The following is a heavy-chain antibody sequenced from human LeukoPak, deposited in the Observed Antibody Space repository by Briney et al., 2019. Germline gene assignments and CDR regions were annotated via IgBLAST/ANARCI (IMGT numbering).Heavy chain of an antibody. Sequence: SETLSLTCTVSGGSIRSYYWSWIRQPPGKGLEWIGYVFYDGDTTSNPSLKSRVTISVDTSKNQFSLRLTSVTAAHTAVYYCAREEMAATPRRIGAFDIWGHGTMVTVSS. V-gene: IGHV4-59*01. CDR1: GGSIRSYY. D-gene: IGHD5-24*01. CDR3: AREEMAATPRRIGAFDI. CDR2: VFYDGDT. J-gene: IGHJ3*02.